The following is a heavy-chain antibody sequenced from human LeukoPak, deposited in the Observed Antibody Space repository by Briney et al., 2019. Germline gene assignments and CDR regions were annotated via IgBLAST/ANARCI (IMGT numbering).Heavy chain of an antibody. V-gene: IGHV4-39*07. J-gene: IGHJ6*03. Sequence: SETLSLTCTVSGGSISSSSYYWGWIRQPPGKGLEWIGYIYHSGSTYYNPSLKSRVTISVDRSKNQFSLKLSSVTAADTAVYYCARVPTTVVTRAGDYMDVWGKGTTVTVSS. CDR1: GGSISSSSYY. D-gene: IGHD4-23*01. CDR3: ARVPTTVVTRAGDYMDV. CDR2: IYHSGST.